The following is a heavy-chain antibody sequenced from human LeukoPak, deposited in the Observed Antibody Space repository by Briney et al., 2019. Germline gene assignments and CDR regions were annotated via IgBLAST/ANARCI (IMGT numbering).Heavy chain of an antibody. D-gene: IGHD3-10*01. V-gene: IGHV4-39*07. CDR1: GGSISSSSYY. CDR2: IYYSGST. Sequence: PSETLSLTCTVSGGSISSSSYYWGWIRQPPGKGLEWIGSIYYSGSTYYNPSLKSRVTISVDTSKNQFSLKLSSVTAADTAVYYCARLVGLYYYGSGRKNWFDPWGQGTLVTVSS. CDR3: ARLVGLYYYGSGRKNWFDP. J-gene: IGHJ5*02.